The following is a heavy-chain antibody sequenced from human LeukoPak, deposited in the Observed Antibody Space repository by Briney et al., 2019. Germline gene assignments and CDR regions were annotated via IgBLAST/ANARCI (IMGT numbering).Heavy chain of an antibody. CDR1: GFTFSIYV. CDR3: AREAPHYYFDL. V-gene: IGHV3-23*01. CDR2: ISDSGGST. J-gene: IGHJ2*01. Sequence: HPGGSLRLSCAASGFTFSIYVMNWVRQAPGKGLEWVSSISDSGGSTYYADSVKGRFTISRDNSKNTLYLQMNSLRPEDTALYYCAREAPHYYFDLWGRGTLVIVSS. D-gene: IGHD1-26*01.